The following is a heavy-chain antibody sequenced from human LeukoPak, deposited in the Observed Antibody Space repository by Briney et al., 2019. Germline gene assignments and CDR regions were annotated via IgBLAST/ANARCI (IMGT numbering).Heavy chain of an antibody. V-gene: IGHV1-2*02. CDR2: INPNSGGT. Sequence: GASVKVSCKASGYTFTGYYMHWVRQAPGQGLEWMGWINPNSGGTNYAQKFQGRVTMTRDTSISTAYMELSRLRSDDTAVYYCARANEYYDSSGYSSYYFDYWGQGTLVTVSS. CDR3: ARANEYYDSSGYSSYYFDY. CDR1: GYTFTGYY. D-gene: IGHD3-22*01. J-gene: IGHJ4*02.